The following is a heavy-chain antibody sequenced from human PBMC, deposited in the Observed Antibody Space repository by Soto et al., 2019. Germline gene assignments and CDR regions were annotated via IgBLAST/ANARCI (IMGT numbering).Heavy chain of an antibody. CDR2: ISYDGSNK. CDR3: ARGDCSGGSCHGIDY. D-gene: IGHD2-15*01. CDR1: GFTFSSYA. J-gene: IGHJ4*02. V-gene: IGHV3-30-3*01. Sequence: ESGGGVVQPGRSLRLSCAASGFTFSSYAMHWVRQAPGKGLEWVAVISYDGSNKYYADSVKGRFTISRDNSKNTLYLQMNSLRAEDTAVYYCARGDCSGGSCHGIDYWGQGTLVTVSS.